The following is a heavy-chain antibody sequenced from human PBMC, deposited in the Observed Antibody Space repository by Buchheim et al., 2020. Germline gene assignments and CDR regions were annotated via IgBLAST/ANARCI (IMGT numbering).Heavy chain of an antibody. CDR2: ISGSGGST. CDR3: AKDRETLYYYDSSGYYYWYFDL. D-gene: IGHD3-22*01. Sequence: EVQLLESGGGLVQPGGSLRLSCAASGFTFSSYAMSWVRQAPGKGLEWVSAISGSGGSTYYADSVTGRFTISRDNTKNTLYLQMNSLRAEDTAVYYCAKDRETLYYYDSSGYYYWYFDLWGRGTL. V-gene: IGHV3-23*01. CDR1: GFTFSSYA. J-gene: IGHJ2*01.